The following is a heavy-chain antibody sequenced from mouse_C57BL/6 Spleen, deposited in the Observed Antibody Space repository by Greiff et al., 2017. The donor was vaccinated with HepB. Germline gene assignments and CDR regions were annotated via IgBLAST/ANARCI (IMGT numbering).Heavy chain of an antibody. D-gene: IGHD2-5*01. V-gene: IGHV1-50*01. J-gene: IGHJ2*01. CDR1: GYTFTSYW. CDR3: ARSYYSNDVGDY. Sequence: QVQLQQPGAELVKPGASVKLSCKASGYTFTSYWMQWVKQRPGQGLEWIGEIDPSDSYTNYNQKFKGKATLTVDTSSSTAYMQLSSLTSEDSAVYYCARSYYSNDVGDYWGQGTTLTVSS. CDR2: IDPSDSYT.